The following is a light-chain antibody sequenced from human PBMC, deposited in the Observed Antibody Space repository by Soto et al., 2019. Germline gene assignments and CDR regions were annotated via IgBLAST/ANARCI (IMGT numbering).Light chain of an antibody. CDR2: DSS. V-gene: IGKV3-11*01. Sequence: EIVLTQSPATLSLSPGERATLSCRASQSVNSFLAWYQQKPGQAPRLLIYDSSHRATGIPARFSGSRSGTDFTLTISSLEPEAFAVYYCQQRSNRLLTFGGGTKVEIK. CDR1: QSVNSF. J-gene: IGKJ4*01. CDR3: QQRSNRLLT.